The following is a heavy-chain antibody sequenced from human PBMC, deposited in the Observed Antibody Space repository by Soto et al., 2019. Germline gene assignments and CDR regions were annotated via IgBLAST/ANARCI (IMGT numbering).Heavy chain of an antibody. CDR1: GGTFSKYT. CDR3: ARDRDGYNYWYFDL. CDR2: IIPIYGTA. D-gene: IGHD5-12*01. J-gene: IGHJ2*01. Sequence: QVQLVQSGAEVKKPGSSVKVSCKVSGGTFSKYTINWVRQAPGQGLEWMAGIIPIYGTANYAQKFQGRISVTMDESTTTAYMELRGLRFDDTAIYYCARDRDGYNYWYFDLWGRGSLITVSS. V-gene: IGHV1-69*01.